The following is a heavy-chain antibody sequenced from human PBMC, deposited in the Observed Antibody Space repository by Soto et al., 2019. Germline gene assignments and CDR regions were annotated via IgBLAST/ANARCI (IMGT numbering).Heavy chain of an antibody. Sequence: GGSLRLSCAASGFTFGSYAMSWVRQAPGKGLEWVSGISGSGISTYYADSVRGRFTISRDNSKTTLYLQMSSLRAEDTAVYYCAKPMSGSYYSSAFDMWGQGTMVIVSS. CDR2: ISGSGIST. V-gene: IGHV3-23*01. D-gene: IGHD3-10*01. J-gene: IGHJ3*02. CDR3: AKPMSGSYYSSAFDM. CDR1: GFTFGSYA.